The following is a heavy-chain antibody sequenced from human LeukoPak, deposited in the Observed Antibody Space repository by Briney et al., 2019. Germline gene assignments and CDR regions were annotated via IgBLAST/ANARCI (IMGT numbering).Heavy chain of an antibody. J-gene: IGHJ6*02. CDR2: INHSGST. Sequence: SETLSLTCAVYGGSFSGYYWSWIRQPPGKGLEWIGEINHSGSTNYNPSLKSRVTISVDTSKNQFSLKLSSVTAADTAVYYCARKGITTVREVSYYYYYGMDVWGQGTTVTVSS. V-gene: IGHV4-34*01. D-gene: IGHD3-10*01. CDR3: ARKGITTVREVSYYYYYGMDV. CDR1: GGSFSGYY.